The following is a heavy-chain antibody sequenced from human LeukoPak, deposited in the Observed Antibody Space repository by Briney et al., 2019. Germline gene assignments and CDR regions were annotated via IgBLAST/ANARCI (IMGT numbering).Heavy chain of an antibody. CDR1: EFTFSNYV. CDR3: VRRGGSDGWGALDI. J-gene: IGHJ3*02. V-gene: IGHV3-23*01. Sequence: GGSLRLSCAASEFTFSNYVMNWVRQAPGKGLEWVSSIRQSGDITYYADSVKGRFTISRDNSKNTLSLQMNSLSREDTAIYYCVRRGGSDGWGALDIWGQGTVVTVSS. D-gene: IGHD5-24*01. CDR2: IRQSGDIT.